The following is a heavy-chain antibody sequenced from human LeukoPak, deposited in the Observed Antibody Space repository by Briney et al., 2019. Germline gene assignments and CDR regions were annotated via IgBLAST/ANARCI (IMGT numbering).Heavy chain of an antibody. V-gene: IGHV3-21*01. J-gene: IGHJ4*02. CDR2: ITSTSTYI. Sequence: GGSLRLSCAAFGFIFSSYTINWVRQTPGKGLEWVSSITSTSTYIYYADSVKGRFTISRDNAKNSLYLQMNSLRAEDTAVYYCAKDLGGWYFDYWGQGTLVTVSS. D-gene: IGHD2-15*01. CDR3: AKDLGGWYFDY. CDR1: GFIFSSYT.